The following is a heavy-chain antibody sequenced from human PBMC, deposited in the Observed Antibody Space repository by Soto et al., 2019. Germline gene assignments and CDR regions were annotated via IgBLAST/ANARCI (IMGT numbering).Heavy chain of an antibody. CDR3: AYSSSWIRVRHYYYYGMDV. J-gene: IGHJ6*02. D-gene: IGHD6-13*01. CDR2: IIPIFGTA. CDR1: GGTFSSYA. Sequence: VASVKVSCKASGGTFSSYAIGWVRQAPGQGLEWMGGIIPIFGTANYAQKFQGRVTITADESTSTAYMELSSLRSEDTAVYYCAYSSSWIRVRHYYYYGMDVWGQGTTVTVSS. V-gene: IGHV1-69*13.